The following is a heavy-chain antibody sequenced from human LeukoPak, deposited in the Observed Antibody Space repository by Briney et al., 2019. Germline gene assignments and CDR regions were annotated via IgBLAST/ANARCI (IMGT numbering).Heavy chain of an antibody. CDR2: ISEDGRTE. J-gene: IGHJ4*02. D-gene: IGHD2-15*01. V-gene: IGHV3-30*18. CDR3: TKEGATGSRYNFDY. CDR1: GFTFSSHG. Sequence: PGGSLRLSCAASGFTFSSHGMHWVRQAPGKGLEWVAVISEDGRTEYYADSVKGRFTISRDNSKNTVSLQMNNLRDDDTAVFYCTKEGATGSRYNFDYWGQGTLVTVSS.